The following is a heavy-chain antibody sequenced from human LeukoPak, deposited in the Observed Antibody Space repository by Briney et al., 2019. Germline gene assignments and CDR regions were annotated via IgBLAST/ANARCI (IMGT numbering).Heavy chain of an antibody. CDR2: ISGSGGST. CDR3: AKDPSDMGSGWYPLDY. Sequence: GGSLRLSCAASGFTFSSYAMSWVRQAPGKGLEWVSAISGSGGSTYYADSVKGRFTISRGNSKNTLYLQMNSLRAEDTAVYYCAKDPSDMGSGWYPLDYWGQGTLVTVSS. V-gene: IGHV3-23*01. CDR1: GFTFSSYA. J-gene: IGHJ4*02. D-gene: IGHD6-19*01.